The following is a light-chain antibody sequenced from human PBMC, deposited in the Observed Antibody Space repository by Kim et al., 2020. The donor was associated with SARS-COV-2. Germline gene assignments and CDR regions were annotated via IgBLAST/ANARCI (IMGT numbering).Light chain of an antibody. V-gene: IGLV3-21*04. CDR3: QVWDSSSDHWV. CDR2: YDS. CDR1: NIGSKS. Sequence: PGKTASITCGGNNIGSKSVHWYQQKPGQAPVLVIYYDSDRPSGIPERFSGSNSWNTATLTISRVEAGDEADYYCQVWDSSSDHWVFGGGTKLTVL. J-gene: IGLJ3*02.